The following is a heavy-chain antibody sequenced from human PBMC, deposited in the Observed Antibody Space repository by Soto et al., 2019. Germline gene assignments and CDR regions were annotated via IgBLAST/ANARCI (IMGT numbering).Heavy chain of an antibody. CDR3: ARETYSSPNYYYGMDV. D-gene: IGHD4-4*01. CDR2: IYYSGST. V-gene: IGHV4-59*01. J-gene: IGHJ6*02. CDR1: GGSISSYY. Sequence: QVQLQESGPGLVKPSETLSLTCTVSGGSISSYYWSWIRQPPGKGLEWIGYIYYSGSTNYNPSLKSRVTISVDTSKNQFSLKLSSVTAADTAVYYCARETYSSPNYYYGMDVWGQGTTVTVSS.